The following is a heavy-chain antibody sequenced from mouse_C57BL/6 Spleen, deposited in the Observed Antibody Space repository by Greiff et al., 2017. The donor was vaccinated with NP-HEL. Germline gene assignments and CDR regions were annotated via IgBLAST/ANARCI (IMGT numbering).Heavy chain of an antibody. V-gene: IGHV1-69*01. Sequence: VQLQQPGAELVMPGASVKLSCKASGYTFTSYWMHWVKQRPGQGLEWIGEIDPSDSYTNYNQKFKGKSTLTVDKSSSTAYMQLSSLTSEDSAVYYCARLESDWYFDVWGTGTTVTVSS. CDR2: IDPSDSYT. J-gene: IGHJ1*03. CDR1: GYTFTSYW. CDR3: ARLESDWYFDV.